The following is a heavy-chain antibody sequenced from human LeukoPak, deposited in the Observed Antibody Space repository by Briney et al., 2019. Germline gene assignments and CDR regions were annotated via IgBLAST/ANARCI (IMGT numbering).Heavy chain of an antibody. Sequence: GGSLRLSCAASGFTFSSYSMNWVRQAPGKGLEWVSYISSSGSTIYYADSVKGRFTISRDNAKNSLYLQMNSLRAEDTAVYYCAGSEGHYGDFGGNFDYWGQGTLVTVSS. V-gene: IGHV3-48*04. CDR2: ISSSGSTI. D-gene: IGHD4-17*01. CDR3: AGSEGHYGDFGGNFDY. CDR1: GFTFSSYS. J-gene: IGHJ4*02.